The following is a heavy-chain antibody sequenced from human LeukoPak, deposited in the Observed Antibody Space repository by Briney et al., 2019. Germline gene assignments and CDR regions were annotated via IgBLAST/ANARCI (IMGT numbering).Heavy chain of an antibody. CDR2: ISAYNGNT. J-gene: IGHJ4*02. CDR3: ARGHRYFDWLLRASYYFDY. Sequence: ASVKVACKASGYTFTSYGISWERQAPGQGLEWMGWISAYNGNTNYAQKLQGRVTMTTDTSTSTAYMELRSLRSDDTAVYYCARGHRYFDWLLRASYYFDYWGQGTLVTVSS. D-gene: IGHD3-9*01. V-gene: IGHV1-18*01. CDR1: GYTFTSYG.